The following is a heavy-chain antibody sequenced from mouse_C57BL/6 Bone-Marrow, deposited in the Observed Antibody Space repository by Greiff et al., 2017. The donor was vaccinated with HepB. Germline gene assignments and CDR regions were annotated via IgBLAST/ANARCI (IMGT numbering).Heavy chain of an antibody. CDR1: GFTFSDYS. V-gene: IGHV5-16*01. Sequence: EVLLLQSEGGLVQPGSSMKLSCTASGFTFSDYSMAWVRQVPDKGLDWVANIHSAGSSTYYLDSLKGRFTFSRDNAKTILYLQISSLKSEDTATYYCARDERGYFDYWGQGTTLTVSS. J-gene: IGHJ2*01. CDR2: IHSAGSST. CDR3: ARDERGYFDY.